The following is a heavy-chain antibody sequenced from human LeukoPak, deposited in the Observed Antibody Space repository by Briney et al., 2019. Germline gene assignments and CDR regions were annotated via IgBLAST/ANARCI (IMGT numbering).Heavy chain of an antibody. CDR1: GYTFTGYY. J-gene: IGHJ4*02. V-gene: IGHV1-2*04. D-gene: IGHD3-16*02. CDR2: INPNSGGT. Sequence: APVKVSCKASGYTFTGYYMHWVRQAPGQGLEWMGWINPNSGGTNYAQKFQGWVTMTRDTSISTAYMELSRLRSDDTAVYYCARASDVWGSYRYTHYYFDYWGQGTLVTVSS. CDR3: ARASDVWGSYRYTHYYFDY.